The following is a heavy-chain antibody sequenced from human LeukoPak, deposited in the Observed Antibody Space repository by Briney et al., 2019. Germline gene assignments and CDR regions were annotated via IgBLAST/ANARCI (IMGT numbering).Heavy chain of an antibody. CDR1: GGSISSGGYY. CDR2: IYYSGST. J-gene: IGHJ6*02. Sequence: PSETLSLTCTVSGGSISSGGYYWSWIRQHPGKGLEWIGYIYYSGSTNYNPSLKSRVTISVDTSKNQFSLKLSSVTAADTAVYYCARHSSGWYAIDDWDYGMDVWGQGTTVTVSS. D-gene: IGHD6-19*01. CDR3: ARHSSGWYAIDDWDYGMDV. V-gene: IGHV4-61*08.